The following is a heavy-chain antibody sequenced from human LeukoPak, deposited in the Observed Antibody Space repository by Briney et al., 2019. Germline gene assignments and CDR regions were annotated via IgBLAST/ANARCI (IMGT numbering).Heavy chain of an antibody. CDR3: ARTKQWLSGSWFDP. V-gene: IGHV4-59*01. J-gene: IGHJ5*02. D-gene: IGHD6-19*01. CDR1: GGSISNYY. Sequence: SETLSLTCTVSGGSISNYYWSWIRQPPRKGLEWIGYIYYSGSTNYNPSLKSRVTISVDTSKNQFSLKLSSVTAADTAVYYCARTKQWLSGSWFDPWGQGTLVTVSS. CDR2: IYYSGST.